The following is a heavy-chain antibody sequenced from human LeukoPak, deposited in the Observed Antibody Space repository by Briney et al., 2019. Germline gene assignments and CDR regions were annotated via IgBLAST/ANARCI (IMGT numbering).Heavy chain of an antibody. CDR1: GYTFADYY. V-gene: IGHV1-2*06. CDR3: ARDLGYRSGLDY. CDR2: INPNSGGT. J-gene: IGHJ4*02. Sequence: ASVKVSCKASGYTFADYYMHWVRQAPGRGLEWMGRINPNSGGTNYAQKFQGRVTMTRDTSISTTYMELSRLRSDDTAMYYCARDLGYRSGLDYWGQGTLVTVSS. D-gene: IGHD6-19*01.